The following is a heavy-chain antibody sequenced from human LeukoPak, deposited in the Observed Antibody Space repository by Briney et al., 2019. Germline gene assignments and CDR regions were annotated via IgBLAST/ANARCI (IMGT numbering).Heavy chain of an antibody. V-gene: IGHV3-11*04. J-gene: IGHJ4*02. D-gene: IGHD1-26*01. Sequence: GGSLRLSCAASGFTFSDYYMSWIRQAPGKGLEWVSYISSSGSTIYYADSVKGRFTISRDNAKNSLYPQMNSLRVEDTAVYYCARDSGDYSSPVDYWGQGTLVTVSS. CDR2: ISSSGSTI. CDR3: ARDSGDYSSPVDY. CDR1: GFTFSDYY.